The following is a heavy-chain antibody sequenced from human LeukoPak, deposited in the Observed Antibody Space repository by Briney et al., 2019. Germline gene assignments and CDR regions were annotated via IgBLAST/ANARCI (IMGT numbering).Heavy chain of an antibody. D-gene: IGHD6-19*01. V-gene: IGHV3-21*01. CDR3: ARISSGWSIDF. Sequence: GGSLRLSCAASGFTFTTYSMNWVRQAPGKGLEWVSSISSSSTYIYYADSVKGRFTISRDNAKNTLYLQMNSLRAEDTAVYSCARISSGWSIDFWGQGTLVTVSS. CDR1: GFTFTTYS. J-gene: IGHJ4*02. CDR2: ISSSSTYI.